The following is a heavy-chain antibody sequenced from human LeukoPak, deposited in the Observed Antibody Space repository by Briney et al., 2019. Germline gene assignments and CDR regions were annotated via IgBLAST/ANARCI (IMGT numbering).Heavy chain of an antibody. D-gene: IGHD3-3*01. Sequence: PGGSLRLSCAASGFTFSSYAMSWVRQAPGKGLEWVSAISGSGGSTYYADSVKGRFTISRDNSKNTLYLQMNSLRAEDTAVYYCAKNDYDFWSGYPTPRYYMDVWGKGTTVTVSS. CDR2: ISGSGGST. V-gene: IGHV3-23*01. CDR3: AKNDYDFWSGYPTPRYYMDV. J-gene: IGHJ6*03. CDR1: GFTFSSYA.